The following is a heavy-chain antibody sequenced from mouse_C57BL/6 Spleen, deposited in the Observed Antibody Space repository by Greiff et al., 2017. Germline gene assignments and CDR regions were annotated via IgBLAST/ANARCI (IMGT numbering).Heavy chain of an antibody. D-gene: IGHD2-10*01. V-gene: IGHV1-82*01. J-gene: IGHJ2*01. CDR2: VYPGDGDT. CDR3: ARSEVSYPYFDD. Sequence: VQLQQSGPELVKPGASVKISCKASGYAFSSSWMNWVKQRPGKGLEWIGRVYPGDGDTNYNGKFKGKATLTADKSSSTAYMQLSSLTSEDSAVYFCARSEVSYPYFDDWGQGTTLTVSS. CDR1: GYAFSSSW.